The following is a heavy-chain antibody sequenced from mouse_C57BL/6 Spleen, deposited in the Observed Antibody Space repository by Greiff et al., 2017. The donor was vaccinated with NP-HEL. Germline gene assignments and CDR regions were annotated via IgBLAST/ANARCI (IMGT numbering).Heavy chain of an antibody. CDR3: AREWDERYFDV. Sequence: DVKLQESGPGLVKPSQSLSLTCSVTGYSITSGYYWNWIRQFPGNKLEWMGYISYDGSNNYNPSLKNRISITRDTSKNQFFLKLNSVTTEDTATYYCAREWDERYFDVWGTGTTVTVSS. D-gene: IGHD4-1*01. J-gene: IGHJ1*03. CDR1: GYSITSGYY. CDR2: ISYDGSN. V-gene: IGHV3-6*01.